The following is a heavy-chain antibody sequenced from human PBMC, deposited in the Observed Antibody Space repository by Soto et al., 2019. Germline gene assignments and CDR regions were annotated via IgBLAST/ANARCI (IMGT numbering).Heavy chain of an antibody. CDR2: ISYDGSNK. V-gene: IGHV3-30*18. D-gene: IGHD6-13*01. CDR3: AKGIVDSSSWSGTSDY. Sequence: GGSLRLSCAASGFTFSSYGMHWVRQAPGKGLEWVAVISYDGSNKYYADSVKGRFTISRDNSKNTLYLQMNSLRAEDTAVYYCAKGIVDSSSWSGTSDYWGQGTLVTVSS. J-gene: IGHJ4*02. CDR1: GFTFSSYG.